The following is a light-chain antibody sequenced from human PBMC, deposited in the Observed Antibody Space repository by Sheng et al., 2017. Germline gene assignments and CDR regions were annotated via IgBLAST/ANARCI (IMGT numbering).Light chain of an antibody. Sequence: SYDLTQPPSVSVSPGQTASITCSGDKLEDQYASWYQQKPGRSPVLVIYQDNKRPSGIPERFSGSNSGNTATLTISGTQPMDEADYYCLAWGSSSPYVFGTGTKVTVL. CDR1: KLEDQY. CDR3: LAWGSSSPYV. V-gene: IGLV3-1*01. J-gene: IGLJ1*01. CDR2: QDN.